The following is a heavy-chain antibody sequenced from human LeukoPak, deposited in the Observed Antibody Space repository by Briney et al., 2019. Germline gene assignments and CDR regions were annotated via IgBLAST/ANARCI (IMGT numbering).Heavy chain of an antibody. Sequence: QPGGSLRLSCAASGFTFSSYTMHWVRQAPGKGLEWVALISYDGINKYYADSVKGGFTISRDNSKNTLYLQMNSLRAEDTAVYYCARGCSGDSCYSNYFEYWGQGTLVTVSS. CDR1: GFTFSSYT. D-gene: IGHD2-15*01. J-gene: IGHJ4*02. CDR2: ISYDGINK. CDR3: ARGCSGDSCYSNYFEY. V-gene: IGHV3-30*04.